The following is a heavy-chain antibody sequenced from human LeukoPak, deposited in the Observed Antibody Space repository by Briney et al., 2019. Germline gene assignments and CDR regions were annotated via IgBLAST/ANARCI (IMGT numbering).Heavy chain of an antibody. CDR3: ARGSTQYSSGWYGLDY. CDR1: GFTFSSYW. Sequence: GGSLRLSCAASGFTFSSYWMHWVRQAPGKGVGWVSRVNSDGSSTTYADSVKGRFTISRDNAKNTLYLQMNSLRAEDTAVYYCARGSTQYSSGWYGLDYWGQGTLVTVSS. J-gene: IGHJ4*02. V-gene: IGHV3-74*01. CDR2: VNSDGSST. D-gene: IGHD6-19*01.